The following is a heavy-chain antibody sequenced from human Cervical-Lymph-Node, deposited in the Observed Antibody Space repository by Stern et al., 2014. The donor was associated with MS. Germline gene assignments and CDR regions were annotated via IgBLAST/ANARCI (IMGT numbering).Heavy chain of an antibody. CDR3: ARSDRLWGSFDY. CDR1: GGSISTVGYY. V-gene: IGHV4-31*01. D-gene: IGHD3-16*01. J-gene: IGHJ4*02. Sequence: QVQLQESGPGLVKPSQTLSLTCTVSGGSISTVGYYWIRIRQHQGKGLEWIGFSNHSGMTYDNPSLKSLASIVGDTSKNQFSLNVTSVTAADTSLYYCARSDRLWGSFDYWGQGTLVTVSS. CDR2: SNHSGMT.